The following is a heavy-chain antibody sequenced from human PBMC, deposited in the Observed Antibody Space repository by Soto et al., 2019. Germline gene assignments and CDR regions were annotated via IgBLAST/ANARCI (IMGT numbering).Heavy chain of an antibody. Sequence: ASGGSISSSSYYWGWIRQPPGKGLEWIGSIYYSGSTYYNPSLKSRVTISVDTSKNQFSLKLSSVTAADTAVYYCARPPPVMYYYDSSGYLDYFDYWGQGTLVTVSS. D-gene: IGHD3-22*01. CDR2: IYYSGST. V-gene: IGHV4-39*01. CDR3: ARPPPVMYYYDSSGYLDYFDY. CDR1: GGSISSSSYY. J-gene: IGHJ4*02.